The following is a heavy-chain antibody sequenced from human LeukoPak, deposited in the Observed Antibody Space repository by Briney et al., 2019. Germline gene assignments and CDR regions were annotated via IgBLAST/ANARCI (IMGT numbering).Heavy chain of an antibody. J-gene: IGHJ4*02. CDR2: VSSDGTT. CDR3: ARLDCFVEGCYNH. CDR1: GVSVTSSY. Sequence: SETLSLTCSVSGVSVTSSYWNWIRQPPGKGLEWIGYVSSDGTTNFTPSLRSRLIMSVDTAKNDISLILTSVTGADTAIYYCARLDCFVEGCYNHWGLGTLVTVSS. D-gene: IGHD2-15*01. V-gene: IGHV4-59*08.